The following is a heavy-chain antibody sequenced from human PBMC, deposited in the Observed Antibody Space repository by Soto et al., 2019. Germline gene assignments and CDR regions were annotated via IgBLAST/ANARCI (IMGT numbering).Heavy chain of an antibody. CDR3: AKHLGIHNAGGLDY. D-gene: IGHD1-20*01. V-gene: IGHV3-23*01. J-gene: IGHJ4*02. CDR2: XANXXVXT. Sequence: GGSLRLSCVASGFTFSNYAMTWVRQAPGRGLEWVSAXANXXVXTXXXDXXXGRFTISRDDSMNTLYLEMNSLTAEDTALYYCAKHLGIHNAGGLDYWGQGTLVTVSS. CDR1: GFTFSNYA.